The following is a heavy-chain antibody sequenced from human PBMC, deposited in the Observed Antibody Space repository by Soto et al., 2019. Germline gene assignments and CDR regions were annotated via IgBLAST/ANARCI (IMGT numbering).Heavy chain of an antibody. CDR2: ISRSGDSR. D-gene: IGHD1-1*01. CDR1: GFTFSSYA. J-gene: IGHJ5*02. CDR3: AKEGWNRWFDR. V-gene: IGHV3-23*01. Sequence: GGSLRLSCAGSGFTFSSYAMNWVRQAPGKGPEWVSGISRSGDSRYYAQSVQGRFTISRDNNNNTLYLQMNRLRAGDTAIYYCAKEGWNRWFDRWGQGTQVTVSS.